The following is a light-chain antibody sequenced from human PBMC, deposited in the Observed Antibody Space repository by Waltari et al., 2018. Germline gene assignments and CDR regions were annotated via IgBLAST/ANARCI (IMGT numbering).Light chain of an antibody. V-gene: IGKV1-39*01. CDR1: QSINNY. Sequence: DIQMTQSPSSLSASVGDRVTITRRASQSINNYLNWYQQKPGKAPHLLIYAASTLHSGVPSRFSGSGSGTDFTLTISSLQADDVATSYCQQSSSTPQDAFGQGTKLEIK. CDR3: QQSSSTPQDA. J-gene: IGKJ2*01. CDR2: AAS.